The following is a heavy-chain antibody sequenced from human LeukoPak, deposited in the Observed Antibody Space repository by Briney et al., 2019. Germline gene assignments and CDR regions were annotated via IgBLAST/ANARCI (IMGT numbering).Heavy chain of an antibody. CDR2: IYSGGST. D-gene: IGHD4-23*01. V-gene: IGHV3-66*01. Sequence: PGGSLRLSCAASGFTVSSNYMSWVRQAPGKGLEWVSVIYSGGSTYYADSVKGRFTISRDNSKNTLYLQMNSLRAEDTAVYYCASGNGLGNYYGMDVWGQGTTVTVSS. CDR1: GFTVSSNY. J-gene: IGHJ6*02. CDR3: ASGNGLGNYYGMDV.